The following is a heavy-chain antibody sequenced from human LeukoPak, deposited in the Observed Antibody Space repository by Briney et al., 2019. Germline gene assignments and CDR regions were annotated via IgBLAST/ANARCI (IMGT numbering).Heavy chain of an antibody. Sequence: ASVKVSCKASGYTFTNRGFSWVRQAPGQGLEWMGWISTYNGDTNYAQNLQGRVTMTTDTSTSTAYMEMRSLRSDDTAVYYCARDCSSTSCYNVYWGQGTLVTVSS. CDR2: ISTYNGDT. V-gene: IGHV1-18*01. CDR1: GYTFTNRG. J-gene: IGHJ4*02. D-gene: IGHD2-2*02. CDR3: ARDCSSTSCYNVY.